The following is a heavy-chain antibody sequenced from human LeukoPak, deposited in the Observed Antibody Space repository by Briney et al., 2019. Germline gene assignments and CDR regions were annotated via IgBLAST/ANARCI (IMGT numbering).Heavy chain of an antibody. Sequence: SETLSLTCTVSGGSISSYYWSWIRQPPGKGLEWIGYIYYSGSTNYNPSLKSRVTISVDTSKNQFSLKLSSVTAADTAVYYCARDSGYYDFWGGYFPLYYYYGMDVWGQGTTVTVSS. CDR1: GGSISSYY. V-gene: IGHV4-59*01. CDR3: ARDSGYYDFWGGYFPLYYYYGMDV. J-gene: IGHJ6*02. CDR2: IYYSGST. D-gene: IGHD3-3*01.